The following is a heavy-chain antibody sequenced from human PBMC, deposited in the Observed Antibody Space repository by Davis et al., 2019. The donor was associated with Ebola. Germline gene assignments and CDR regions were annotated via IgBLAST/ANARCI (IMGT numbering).Heavy chain of an antibody. CDR1: GFTFSSYN. CDR2: ISTSSSYI. Sequence: GESLKISCAASGFTFSSYNMNWVRQAPGKGLEWVASISTSSSYIYYAASVKGRFIVSRDNARKSLFLQMNSLSADDTAIYYCARDPEGVSSSPSNLDYWGQGAVVTVSS. V-gene: IGHV3-21*01. J-gene: IGHJ4*02. D-gene: IGHD6-6*01. CDR3: ARDPEGVSSSPSNLDY.